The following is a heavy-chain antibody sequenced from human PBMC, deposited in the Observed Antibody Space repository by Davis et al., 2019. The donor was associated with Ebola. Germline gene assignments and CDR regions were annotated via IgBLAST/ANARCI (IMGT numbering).Heavy chain of an antibody. CDR2: INHSGST. V-gene: IGHV4-34*01. J-gene: IGHJ6*02. D-gene: IGHD3-3*01. CDR3: ARGNNYDFWSGRKYGMDV. CDR1: DGSLSGYY. Sequence: SETLSLTCAVYDGSLSGYYWSWIRQPPGKGLEWIGEINHSGSTNYNPSLKSRVTISVDTSKNQFSLKLSSVTAADTAVYYCARGNNYDFWSGRKYGMDVWGQGTTVTVSS.